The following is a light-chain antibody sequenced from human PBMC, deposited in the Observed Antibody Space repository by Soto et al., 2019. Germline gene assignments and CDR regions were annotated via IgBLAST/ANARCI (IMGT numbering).Light chain of an antibody. CDR3: LPPRLLRT. CDR1: DGVGRS. V-gene: IGKV3D-11*01. J-gene: IGKJ1*01. CDR2: DAS. Sequence: TQSPAALSVSPGERATLSCRASDGVGRSLAWFQQRPGQAPRLLIYDASNRATGIPARFSGRGSGADFTLISSRQSPENVVVYFRLPPRLLRTFGRGTKVDIK.